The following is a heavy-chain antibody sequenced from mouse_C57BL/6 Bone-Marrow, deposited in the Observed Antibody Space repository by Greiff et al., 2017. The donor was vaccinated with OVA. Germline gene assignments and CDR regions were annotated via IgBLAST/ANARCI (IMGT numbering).Heavy chain of an antibody. CDR3: ASSGTWFAY. Sequence: EVKLMESGGGLVKPGGSLKLSCAASGFTFSSYAMSWVRQTPEKRLAWVATISDGGSYTYYPDNVKGRFTISRDNAKNNLYLQMSHLKSEDTAMYYCASSGTWFAYWGQGTLVTVSA. CDR1: GFTFSSYA. V-gene: IGHV5-4*03. J-gene: IGHJ3*01. D-gene: IGHD4-1*01. CDR2: ISDGGSYT.